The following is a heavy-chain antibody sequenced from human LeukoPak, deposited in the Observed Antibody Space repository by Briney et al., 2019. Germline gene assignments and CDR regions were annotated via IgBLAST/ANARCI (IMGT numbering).Heavy chain of an antibody. D-gene: IGHD3-10*01. CDR3: AKDRLWFGEPSAFDY. V-gene: IGHV3-66*01. CDR2: IYSGGST. Sequence: GGSLRLSCAASGFTVSSNYMSWVRQAPGKGLEWVSVIYSGGSTYYADSVKGRFTISRDNSKNTLYLQMNSLRAEDTAVYYCAKDRLWFGEPSAFDYWGQGTLVTVSS. J-gene: IGHJ4*02. CDR1: GFTVSSNY.